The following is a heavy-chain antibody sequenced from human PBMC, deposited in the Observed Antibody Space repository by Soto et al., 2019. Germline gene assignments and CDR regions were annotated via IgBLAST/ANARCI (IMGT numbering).Heavy chain of an antibody. D-gene: IGHD2-21*01. Sequence: GGSLRLSCAASGFTFSSYALNWVRQAPGKGLEWVAEISGSGTSTYYAPSVKGRFIISSDSSKNTLYLRMYSLRAEDTAMYYCAKSLSALFSLGDFKYWGQGALVTVSS. CDR2: ISGSGTST. CDR1: GFTFSSYA. CDR3: AKSLSALFSLGDFKY. J-gene: IGHJ4*02. V-gene: IGHV3-23*01.